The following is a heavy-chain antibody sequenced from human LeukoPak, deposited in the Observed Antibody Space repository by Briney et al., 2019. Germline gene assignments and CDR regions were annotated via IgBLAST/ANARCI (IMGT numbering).Heavy chain of an antibody. V-gene: IGHV4-38-2*02. CDR3: ARGFPPYCSADTCSNWFDP. Sequence: SETLSLTCTVSSYSIRSGYYWGWIRQPPGKGLEWIGNIHHSGSTYYNPSLKSRVTMSVDMSRNQFSLKVSSVTAADTAIYYCARGFPPYCSADTCSNWFDPWGQGTLVTVSS. J-gene: IGHJ5*02. CDR2: IHHSGST. CDR1: SYSIRSGYY. D-gene: IGHD2-15*01.